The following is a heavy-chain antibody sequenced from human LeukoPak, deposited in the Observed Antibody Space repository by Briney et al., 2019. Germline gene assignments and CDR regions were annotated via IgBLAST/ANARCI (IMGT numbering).Heavy chain of an antibody. CDR3: AREGVVVPAARSFDY. CDR2: IIPILGIA. Sequence: GASVKVSCKASGGTFSSYAISWVRQAPGQGLEWMGRIIPILGIANYAQKFQGRVTITADKSTSTAYMELSSLRSEDTAVYYCAREGVVVPAARSFDYWGQGTLVTVSS. D-gene: IGHD2-2*01. J-gene: IGHJ4*02. CDR1: GGTFSSYA. V-gene: IGHV1-69*04.